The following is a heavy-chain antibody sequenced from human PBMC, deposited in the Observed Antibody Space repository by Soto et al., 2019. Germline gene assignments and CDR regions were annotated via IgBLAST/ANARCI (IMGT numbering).Heavy chain of an antibody. J-gene: IGHJ5*02. CDR1: GYTFTSYA. Sequence: ASVKVSCKAPGYTFTSYAIHWVRQAPGQRLEWMGWINAGNGNTKYSQKFQGRVTITRDTSASTAYMELNALRAEDTATYYCARINWSTRGSSSDTWGQGTLVTVSS. CDR2: INAGNGNT. V-gene: IGHV1-3*01. CDR3: ARINWSTRGSSSDT. D-gene: IGHD6-6*01.